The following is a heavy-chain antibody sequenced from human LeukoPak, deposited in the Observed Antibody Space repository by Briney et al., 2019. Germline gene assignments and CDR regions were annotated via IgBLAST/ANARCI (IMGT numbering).Heavy chain of an antibody. J-gene: IGHJ4*02. CDR1: GFTFSRYA. CDR2: ISGGGGNT. Sequence: GGSLRLSCAASGFTFSRYAMSWVRQAPGKGLEWVSAISGGGGNTYYAASVKGRFTISSDNSKNTLYLQINSLRAEDTAVYDCAKVSGIHTLAHAFDYWGQGTLVTVSS. V-gene: IGHV3-23*01. CDR3: AKVSGIHTLAHAFDY. D-gene: IGHD1-26*01.